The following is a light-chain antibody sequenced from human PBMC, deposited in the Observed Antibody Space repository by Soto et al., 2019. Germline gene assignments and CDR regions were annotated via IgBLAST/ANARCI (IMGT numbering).Light chain of an antibody. CDR2: DAS. CDR1: QSVGYS. J-gene: IGKJ5*01. V-gene: IGKV3-20*01. CDR3: QQYGPSLIT. Sequence: NVLTQSPGTLSLSPGARATLSCSASQSVGYSLAWYQQRPGQAPTLLISDASTRAPGIPDRFSGSGSGTDFTLTISRLQPEDYALYYCQQYGPSLITFGQGTRLEIK.